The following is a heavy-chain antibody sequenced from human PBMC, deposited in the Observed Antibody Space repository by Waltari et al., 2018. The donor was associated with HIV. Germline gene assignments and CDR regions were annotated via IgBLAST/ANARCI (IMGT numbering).Heavy chain of an antibody. CDR1: GNTCTTYD. J-gene: IGHJ4*02. Sequence: QVQLVQYGAEVKKPGASVKVSCKASGNTCTTYDINWVRHATGQGLEWMGWINPNSGNTGYAQKFQGRVTITRNTSISTAYMELSSLRSEDTAVYYCATDYGDYDVAYWGQGTLVTVSS. CDR2: INPNSGNT. V-gene: IGHV1-8*01. CDR3: ATDYGDYDVAY. D-gene: IGHD4-17*01.